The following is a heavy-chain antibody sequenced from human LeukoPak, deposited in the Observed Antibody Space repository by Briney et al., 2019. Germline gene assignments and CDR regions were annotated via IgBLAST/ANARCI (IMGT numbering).Heavy chain of an antibody. V-gene: IGHV3-53*01. J-gene: IGHJ3*02. D-gene: IGHD4-11*01. CDR1: GFSFSSYA. CDR3: QTTVSDAFDI. CDR2: IYSGGST. Sequence: PGGSLRLSCAASGFSFSSYAMSWVRQAPGKGLEWVSVIYSGGSTYYADSVKGRFTISRDNSKNTLYLQMNSLRAEDTAVYYCQTTVSDAFDIWGQGTMVTVSS.